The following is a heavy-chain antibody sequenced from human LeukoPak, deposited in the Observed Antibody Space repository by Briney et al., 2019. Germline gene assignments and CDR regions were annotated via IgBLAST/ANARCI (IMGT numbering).Heavy chain of an antibody. CDR3: ARDSNGPYWYFDL. D-gene: IGHD2-8*01. CDR2: IIPILGIA. V-gene: IGHV1-69*04. Sequence: SVKVSCKASGGTFSSYAISWVRQAPGQGLEWMGRIIPILGIANYAQKFQGRVTITADKSTRTAYMELSSLRSEDTAVYYCARDSNGPYWYFDLWGRGTLVTVSS. CDR1: GGTFSSYA. J-gene: IGHJ2*01.